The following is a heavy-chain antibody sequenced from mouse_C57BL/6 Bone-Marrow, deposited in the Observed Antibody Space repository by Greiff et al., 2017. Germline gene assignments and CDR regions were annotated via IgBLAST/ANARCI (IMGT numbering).Heavy chain of an antibody. J-gene: IGHJ1*03. Sequence: VQLQQPGAELVKPGASVKMSCKASGYTFTSYWITWVKQRPGQGLEWIGDIYPGSGSTNYNEKFKSKATLTVDTSSSTAYMQLSSLTSEDSAVYYCARPYYSNSWYFGVWGTGTTVTVSS. CDR3: ARPYYSNSWYFGV. D-gene: IGHD2-5*01. V-gene: IGHV1-55*01. CDR2: IYPGSGST. CDR1: GYTFTSYW.